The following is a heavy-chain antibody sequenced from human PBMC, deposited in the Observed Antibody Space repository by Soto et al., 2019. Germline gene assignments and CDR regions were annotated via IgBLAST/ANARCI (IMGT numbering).Heavy chain of an antibody. D-gene: IGHD2-8*01. Sequence: GGSLRLSCAASGFTFSSYWMHWVRQAPGKGLVWVSRINPGGSITAYADSVKGRFTISRDNAKNTLYLQMNSLRGDDTAVYYCARVPTGKYGVWNYWGQGTLVTISS. V-gene: IGHV3-74*01. CDR2: INPGGSIT. CDR3: ARVPTGKYGVWNY. CDR1: GFTFSSYW. J-gene: IGHJ4*02.